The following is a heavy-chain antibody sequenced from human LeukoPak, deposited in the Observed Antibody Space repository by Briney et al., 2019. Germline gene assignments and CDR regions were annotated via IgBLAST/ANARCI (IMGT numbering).Heavy chain of an antibody. V-gene: IGHV3-74*01. CDR1: GFTFSDYW. CDR3: ARGGDNSGYYFVDY. CDR2: INSDGTST. J-gene: IGHJ4*02. D-gene: IGHD3-22*01. Sequence: GGSLRLSCAASGFTFSDYWMHWVRHAPGKGLMWVSRINSDGTSTRYADSVQGRFIISRDNAKNSLYLQMNSLRAEDTAVYYCARGGDNSGYYFVDYWGQGTLVTVSS.